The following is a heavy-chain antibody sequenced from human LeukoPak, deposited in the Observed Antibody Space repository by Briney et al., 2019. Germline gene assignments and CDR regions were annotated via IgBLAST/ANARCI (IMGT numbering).Heavy chain of an antibody. D-gene: IGHD4-23*01. CDR1: GYIFSRYA. CDR2: INAGNGNT. CDR3: AKRPGKTLNWFEP. V-gene: IGHV1-3*01. J-gene: IGHJ5*02. Sequence: ASVTVSCTASGYIFSRYAMHWVRQAPGQRLEWMGWINAGNGNTKYSQKFQGRVIITRDTSASIAYMELSSLIFEDTAVYYCAKRPGKTLNWFEPLGQGTLVNVSS.